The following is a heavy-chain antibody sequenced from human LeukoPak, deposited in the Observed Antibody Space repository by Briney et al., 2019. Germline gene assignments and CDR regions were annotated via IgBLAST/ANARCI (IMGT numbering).Heavy chain of an antibody. V-gene: IGHV4-34*01. J-gene: IGHJ6*02. CDR3: ARGFPLYYDFWSGYRGTTKYYYGMDV. CDR1: GGSFSGYY. Sequence: PSETLSLTCAVYGGSFSGYYWSWIRQPPGKGLEWIGEINHSGSTNYNPSLESRVTISVDTSKNQFSLKLSSVTAADTAVYYCARGFPLYYDFWSGYRGTTKYYYGMDVWGQGTTVTVSS. CDR2: INHSGST. D-gene: IGHD3-3*01.